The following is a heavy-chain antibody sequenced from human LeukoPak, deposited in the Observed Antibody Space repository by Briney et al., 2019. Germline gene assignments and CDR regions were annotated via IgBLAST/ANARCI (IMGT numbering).Heavy chain of an antibody. J-gene: IGHJ3*02. Sequence: SETLSLTCTVSGGSISSGGYYWSWIRQHPGKGLEWIGYIYYSGSTYYNPSLKSRVTISVDTSKNQFSLKLSSATAADTAVYYCARDRYCSSTSCYLTPAAFDIWGQGTMVTVSS. V-gene: IGHV4-31*03. CDR3: ARDRYCSSTSCYLTPAAFDI. CDR1: GGSISSGGYY. CDR2: IYYSGST. D-gene: IGHD2-2*01.